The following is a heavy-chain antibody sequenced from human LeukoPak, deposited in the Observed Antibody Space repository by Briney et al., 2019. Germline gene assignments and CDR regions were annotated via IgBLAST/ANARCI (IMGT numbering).Heavy chain of an antibody. CDR3: ARDIGGITMVRGAPRGMDV. CDR2: ISSSRYI. CDR1: GFTFSSYS. V-gene: IGHV3-21*01. D-gene: IGHD3-10*01. J-gene: IGHJ6*02. Sequence: GGSLRLSCAASGFTFSSYSMNWVRQAPGKGLEWVSSISSSRYIYYTDSLKGGFTISRDNAKTSLYLQMNSLRAEDTAVYYRARDIGGITMVRGAPRGMDVWGQGTTVTVSS.